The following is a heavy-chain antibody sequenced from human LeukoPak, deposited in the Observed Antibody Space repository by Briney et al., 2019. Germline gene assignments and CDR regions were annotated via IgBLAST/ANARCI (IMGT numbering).Heavy chain of an antibody. V-gene: IGHV3-30*04. J-gene: IGHJ4*02. CDR3: AKDRGGGDYFDY. CDR1: GFTFSSYA. CDR2: ISYDGSNK. Sequence: GGSLRLSCAACGFTFSSYAMHWVRQAPGKGLEWVAVISYDGSNKYYADSVKGRFTISRDNSKNTLYLQMSSLRAEDTAVYYCAKDRGGGDYFDYWGQGTLVTVSS. D-gene: IGHD3-10*01.